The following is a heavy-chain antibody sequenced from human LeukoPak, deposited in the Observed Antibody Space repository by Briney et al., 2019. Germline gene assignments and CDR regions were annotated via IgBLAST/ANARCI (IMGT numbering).Heavy chain of an antibody. CDR2: IWYDGSNK. D-gene: IGHD1-1*01. CDR3: ARGRNWAYAFDI. Sequence: PGGSLRLPCAASGFTFSSYGIHWVRQAPGKGLEWVAVIWYDGSNKYYADSVKGRFTISRDNSKNTLYLQMNSLRAEDTAVYYCARGRNWAYAFDIWGQGTMVTVSS. J-gene: IGHJ3*02. V-gene: IGHV3-33*01. CDR1: GFTFSSYG.